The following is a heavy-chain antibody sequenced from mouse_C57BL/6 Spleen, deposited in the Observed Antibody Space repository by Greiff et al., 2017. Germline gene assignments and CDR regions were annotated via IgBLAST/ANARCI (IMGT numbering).Heavy chain of an antibody. CDR3: ARPYYGSSSYYFDC. D-gene: IGHD1-1*01. Sequence: VHVKQSGPELVKPGASVKIPCKASGYTFTDYNMDWVKQSHGKSLEWIGDINPNNGGTIYNQKFKGKATLTVDKSSSTAYMELRSLTSEDTAVYYCARPYYGSSSYYFDCWGTGTTLTVSS. CDR2: INPNNGGT. J-gene: IGHJ2*01. CDR1: GYTFTDYN. V-gene: IGHV1-18*01.